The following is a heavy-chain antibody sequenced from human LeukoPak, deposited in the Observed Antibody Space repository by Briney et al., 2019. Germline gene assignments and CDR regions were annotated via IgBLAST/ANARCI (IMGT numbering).Heavy chain of an antibody. J-gene: IGHJ4*02. D-gene: IGHD1-26*01. CDR1: GXSITTTNF. CDR2: ISLRGRT. CDR3: ARLVWAYFDY. V-gene: IGHV4-4*02. Sequence: TSETLSLTCGVSGXSITTTNFWSWVRQPPGEGLEWIGEISLRGRTQYNPSLKSRVNISIDESTNHLYLSLASVTAADTSVYYCARLVWAYFDYWGQGTLVTVSS.